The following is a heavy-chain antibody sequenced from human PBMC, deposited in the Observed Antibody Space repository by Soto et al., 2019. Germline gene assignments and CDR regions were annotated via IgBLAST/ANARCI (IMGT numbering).Heavy chain of an antibody. CDR2: INPNSGGT. Sequence: ASVKVSCKASGYTFTGYYMHWVRQAPGQGLEWMGWINPNSGGTNYAQKFQGRVTMTRDMSISTAYMELSRLRSDDTAVYYCARDWVDTAIQGHYYYYYGMDVWGQGTTVTVS. J-gene: IGHJ6*02. D-gene: IGHD5-18*01. CDR3: ARDWVDTAIQGHYYYYYGMDV. V-gene: IGHV1-2*02. CDR1: GYTFTGYY.